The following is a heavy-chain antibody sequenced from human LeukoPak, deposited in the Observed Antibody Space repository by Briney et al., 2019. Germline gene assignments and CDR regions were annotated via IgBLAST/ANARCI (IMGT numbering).Heavy chain of an antibody. CDR2: TYYRSKWNN. CDR3: AREVFKYGRFYFDY. Sequence: SQTPSLTCGISGDSVSSNTGAWNRIRQSPTRGLEWLGKTYYRSKWNNDYAVSVKDRITINPDTSKDQFSLQLNSVTPEDTAVYYCAREVFKYGRFYFDYWGQGTPVTVSS. J-gene: IGHJ4*02. CDR1: GDSVSSNTGA. D-gene: IGHD1-14*01. V-gene: IGHV6-1*01.